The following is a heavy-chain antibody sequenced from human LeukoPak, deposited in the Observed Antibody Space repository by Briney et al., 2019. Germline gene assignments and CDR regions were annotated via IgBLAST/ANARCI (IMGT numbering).Heavy chain of an antibody. CDR3: ARIVVVPAAMPVLYYYYYYMDV. CDR1: GGSFSVYY. Sequence: SETLSLTCAVYGGSFSVYYWSWIRQPPGKGLEWIGEINHSGSTNYNPSLKSRVTISVDTSKNQFSLKLSSVTAADTAVYYCARIVVVPAAMPVLYYYYYYMDVWGKGTTVTVS. J-gene: IGHJ6*03. CDR2: INHSGST. V-gene: IGHV4-34*01. D-gene: IGHD2-2*01.